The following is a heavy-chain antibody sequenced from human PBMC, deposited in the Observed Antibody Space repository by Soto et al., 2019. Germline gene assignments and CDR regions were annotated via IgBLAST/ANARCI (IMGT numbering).Heavy chain of an antibody. V-gene: IGHV3-33*01. CDR2: IWYDGSNR. Sequence: PGGSLRLSCAASGFSFNMNSMHWVRQAPGRGLEWVAVIWYDGSNRYYADSVKGRFTISRDNSKKTLYLQMNSLRTEDTAIYYSARDSAVRGFIFYNWFDPWGQGTLVTVSS. CDR1: GFSFNMNS. J-gene: IGHJ5*02. CDR3: ARDSAVRGFIFYNWFDP. D-gene: IGHD3-10*01.